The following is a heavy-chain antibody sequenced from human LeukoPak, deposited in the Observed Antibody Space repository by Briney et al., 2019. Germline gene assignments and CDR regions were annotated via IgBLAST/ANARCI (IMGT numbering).Heavy chain of an antibody. CDR2: INTDGSST. V-gene: IGHV3-74*01. CDR1: RFTLSSYW. D-gene: IGHD1-14*01. Sequence: PGGSLRLSCAASRFTLSSYWMHWVRQAPGKGLVWVSRINTDGSSTNYADSVKGRFTISRDNAMNTLYLQMNNRRAEDTAVYYCASQTGVYWGQGTLVSVSS. CDR3: ASQTGVY. J-gene: IGHJ4*02.